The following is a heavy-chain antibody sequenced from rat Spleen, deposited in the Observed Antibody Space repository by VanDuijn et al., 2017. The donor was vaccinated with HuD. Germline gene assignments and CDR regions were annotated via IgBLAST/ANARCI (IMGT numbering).Heavy chain of an antibody. Sequence: EVQLVESGGGLVRPGGSLKLSCSVSGFTFSNFDMAWVRQAPTKGLEWVSSISPSGVTYYRDSVKGRFTVSRENAKSSLYLQMDSLRSGDTATYYCARQRGPSWFAYWGQGTLVTVSS. D-gene: IGHD3-1*01. CDR1: GFTFSNFD. CDR2: ISPSGVT. V-gene: IGHV5-25*01. J-gene: IGHJ3*01. CDR3: ARQRGPSWFAY.